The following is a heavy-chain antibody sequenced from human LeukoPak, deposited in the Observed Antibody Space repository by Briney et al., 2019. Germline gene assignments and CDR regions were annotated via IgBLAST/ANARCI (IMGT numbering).Heavy chain of an antibody. J-gene: IGHJ4*02. CDR1: GYRFTSYW. D-gene: IGHD4-17*01. V-gene: IGHV5-51*01. CDR2: IYPGDSAT. CDR3: ARQRDYGDYLWHY. Sequence: GESLKISCKGSGYRFTSYWIGWVRQMPGKGLEWMGIIYPGDSATRYSPSFQGQVTISADKSISTAYLQWSSLKASDTAMYYCARQRDYGDYLWHYWGQGTLVTVSS.